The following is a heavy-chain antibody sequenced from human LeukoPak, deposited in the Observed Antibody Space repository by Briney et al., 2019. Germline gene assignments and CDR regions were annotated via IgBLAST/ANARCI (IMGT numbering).Heavy chain of an antibody. CDR2: IYTSGST. Sequence: SETLSLTCTVSGGSISSGSYYWSWIRQPAGKGLEWIGRIYTSGSTNYNPSLKSRVTISVDTSKNQFSLKLSSVTAADTAVYYCARCTGVWFDAWGQGTLVTVSS. D-gene: IGHD3-10*01. V-gene: IGHV4-61*02. J-gene: IGHJ5*02. CDR3: ARCTGVWFDA. CDR1: GGSISSGSYY.